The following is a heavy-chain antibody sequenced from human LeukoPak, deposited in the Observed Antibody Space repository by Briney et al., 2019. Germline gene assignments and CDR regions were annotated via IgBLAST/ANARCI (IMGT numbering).Heavy chain of an antibody. CDR1: GFTFSSYS. Sequence: GGSLRLSCAASGFTFSSYSMNWVRQAPGKGLEWVSSISSSSSYIYYADSVKGRFTISRDNAKNSLYLQMNSLRAEDTAVYYCAGVGSSWYSFDYWGQGTLVTVSS. D-gene: IGHD6-13*01. CDR3: AGVGSSWYSFDY. J-gene: IGHJ4*02. V-gene: IGHV3-21*01. CDR2: ISSSSSYI.